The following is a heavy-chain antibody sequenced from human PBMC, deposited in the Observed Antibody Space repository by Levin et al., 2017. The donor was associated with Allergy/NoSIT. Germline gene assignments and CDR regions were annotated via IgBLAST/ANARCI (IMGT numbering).Heavy chain of an antibody. J-gene: IGHJ4*02. Sequence: GGSLRLSCAASGFTFSYHAVHWVRQAPGKGLEWVGVISYEGNKKYYADSVKGRFTISRDNSKNTLYLQMNSLRAADTAGYYCARDPPAGESHFAYCGRGTLVTVSS. D-gene: IGHD3-10*01. CDR3: ARDPPAGESHFAY. V-gene: IGHV3-30*04. CDR2: ISYEGNKK. CDR1: GFTFSYHA.